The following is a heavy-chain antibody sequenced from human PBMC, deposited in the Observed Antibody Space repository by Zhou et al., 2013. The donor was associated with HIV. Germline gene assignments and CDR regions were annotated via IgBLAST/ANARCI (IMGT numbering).Heavy chain of an antibody. Sequence: QVQLVQSGAEVKKPGSSVKVSCKASGGTFRSYAISWVRQAPGQGLEWMGGIIPIFGTANYAQKLQGRVTITMDESTSTAYMELSRLTSEDTAVYYCARGSQLLILGDAFDIVGPRDNGHRLF. CDR1: GGTFRSYA. D-gene: IGHD2-2*01. CDR3: ARGSQLLILGDAFDI. J-gene: IGHJ3*02. V-gene: IGHV1-69*05. CDR2: IIPIFGTA.